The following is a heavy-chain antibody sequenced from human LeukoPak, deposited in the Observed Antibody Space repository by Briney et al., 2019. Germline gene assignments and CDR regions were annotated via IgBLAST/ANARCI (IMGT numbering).Heavy chain of an antibody. V-gene: IGHV3-9*01. CDR1: GFTFDDYA. Sequence: PGRSLRLSCAASGFTFDDYAMHWVRQAPGKGLEWVSGISCNIVGIDYADSVKGRFTISRDNAKNSLYLQMNSLRAEDTALYYCAKDTALGSGSYYNHNWFDPWGQGTLVTVSS. D-gene: IGHD3-10*01. CDR2: ISCNIVGI. J-gene: IGHJ5*02. CDR3: AKDTALGSGSYYNHNWFDP.